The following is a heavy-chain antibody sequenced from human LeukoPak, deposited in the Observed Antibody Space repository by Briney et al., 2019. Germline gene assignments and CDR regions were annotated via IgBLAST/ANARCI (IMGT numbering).Heavy chain of an antibody. CDR3: TRDRGSYRPIDY. D-gene: IGHD1-26*01. J-gene: IGHJ4*02. CDR1: GFTFSSYA. V-gene: IGHV3-21*01. CDR2: ISYTGTYI. Sequence: GGSLRLSCAASGFTFSSYAMHWVRQAPGKGLEWVSSISYTGTYIYYADSVKGRSTISRDNAENSVYLQMNSLRVEDTAVYYCTRDRGSYRPIDYWGQGTLVTVSS.